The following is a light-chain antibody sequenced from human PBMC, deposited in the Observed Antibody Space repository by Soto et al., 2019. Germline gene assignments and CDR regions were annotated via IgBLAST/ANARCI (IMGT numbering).Light chain of an antibody. CDR3: QQYYAYPFT. Sequence: DIQMTQSPSSLSASVGDRVTITCRASQGIGTSLAWFQQKSGKAPKSLIYGGSSLQSGVPSKFSGSGSGTEFTLPISSLQPEDFATYYCQQYYAYPFTVGPGTKVDVK. V-gene: IGKV1-16*02. CDR1: QGIGTS. J-gene: IGKJ3*01. CDR2: GGS.